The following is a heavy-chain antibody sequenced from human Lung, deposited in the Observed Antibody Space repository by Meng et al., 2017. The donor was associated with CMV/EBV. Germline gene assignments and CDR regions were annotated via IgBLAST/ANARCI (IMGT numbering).Heavy chain of an antibody. CDR1: GGSISSYY. V-gene: IGHV4-59*08. D-gene: IGHD6-13*01. J-gene: IGHJ2*01. Sequence: SETLSLXCTVSGGSISSYYWSWIRQPPGKGLEWIGYIYYSGSTNYNPSLKSRVTISVDTSKNQFSLKLSSVTAADTAVYYCARPGAAAETEGFDLWGRGTXVTVSS. CDR2: IYYSGST. CDR3: ARPGAAAETEGFDL.